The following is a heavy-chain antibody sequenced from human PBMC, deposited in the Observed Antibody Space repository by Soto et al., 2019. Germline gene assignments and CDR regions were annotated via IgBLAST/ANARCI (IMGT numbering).Heavy chain of an antibody. Sequence: SETLSLTCTVSGGSISSYYWSWIRQPPGKGLEWIGYMYYSGSTNYNPSLKSRVTISVDTSKNQFSLKLSSVTAADTAVYYCARSRIAAVVPDYWGQGTLVTVSS. CDR2: MYYSGST. CDR3: ARSRIAAVVPDY. CDR1: GGSISSYY. J-gene: IGHJ4*02. D-gene: IGHD6-13*01. V-gene: IGHV4-59*01.